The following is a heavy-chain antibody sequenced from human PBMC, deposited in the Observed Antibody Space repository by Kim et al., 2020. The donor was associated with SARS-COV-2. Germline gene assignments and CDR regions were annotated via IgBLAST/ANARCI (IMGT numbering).Heavy chain of an antibody. CDR3: ARVGYCSGGSCRKFDY. V-gene: IGHV1-3*01. D-gene: IGHD2-15*01. CDR1: GYTFTSYA. CDR2: INAGNGNT. J-gene: IGHJ4*02. Sequence: ASVKVSCKASGYTFTSYAMHWVRQAPGQRLEWLGWINAGNGNTKYSQKFQGRVTITRDTSASTAYMELSSLRSEDTAVYYCARVGYCSGGSCRKFDYWGQGTLVTVSS.